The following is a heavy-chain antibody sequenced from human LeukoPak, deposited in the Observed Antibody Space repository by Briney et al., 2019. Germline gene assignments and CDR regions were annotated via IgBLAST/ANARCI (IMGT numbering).Heavy chain of an antibody. Sequence: GGSLRLSCAASGLTFSNYGMSWVRQAPGKGLEWVSAISGRDSNTYYADSVKGRFTISRDNSKNTLYLQMDSLRAEDTAVYFCAKRSDYGTNGNYFDSWGQGTPVTVSS. CDR3: AKRSDYGTNGNYFDS. J-gene: IGHJ4*02. CDR1: GLTFSNYG. V-gene: IGHV3-23*01. CDR2: ISGRDSNT. D-gene: IGHD4/OR15-4a*01.